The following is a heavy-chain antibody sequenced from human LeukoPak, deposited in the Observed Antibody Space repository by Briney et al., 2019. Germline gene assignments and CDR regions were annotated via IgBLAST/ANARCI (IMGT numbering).Heavy chain of an antibody. V-gene: IGHV3-48*01. CDR2: ISGSGDSI. CDR1: GFTFSSYR. CDR3: ARVRDAYNYFHY. D-gene: IGHD2-2*01. J-gene: IGHJ4*02. Sequence: PGGSLRLSCAASGFTFSSYRMNWVRQAPGKGLEWVSYISGSGDSIYYADSVKGRFTMSRDNAKNSLYLQTNSLRAEDTAVYYCARVRDAYNYFHYWGQGTLVTVSS.